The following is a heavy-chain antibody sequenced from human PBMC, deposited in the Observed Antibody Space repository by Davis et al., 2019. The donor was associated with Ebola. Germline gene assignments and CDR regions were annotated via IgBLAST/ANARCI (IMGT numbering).Heavy chain of an antibody. Sequence: ASVKVSCKVSGYTLTELSMHWVRQAPGKGLEWMGGFDPEDGETIYAQKFQGRVTMTEDTSTDTAYMELSSLRSEDTAVYYCATDQVVMHARPHDAFDIWGQGTMVTVSS. J-gene: IGHJ3*02. CDR2: FDPEDGET. V-gene: IGHV1-24*01. CDR3: ATDQVVMHARPHDAFDI. CDR1: GYTLTELS. D-gene: IGHD2-21*01.